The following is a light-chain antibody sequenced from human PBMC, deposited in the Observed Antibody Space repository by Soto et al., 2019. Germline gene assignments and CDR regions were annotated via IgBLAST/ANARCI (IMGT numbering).Light chain of an antibody. Sequence: DIQITQSPSSLSASVGDRVTITCRASQSISSYLNWYQQKPGKAPKLLIYAASILQSGVPSRFSGIGSGTDFTLTISSLQPEDFATYYCQQSYNTPGTCGQGTKVDI. CDR2: AAS. V-gene: IGKV1-39*01. CDR1: QSISSY. J-gene: IGKJ1*01. CDR3: QQSYNTPGT.